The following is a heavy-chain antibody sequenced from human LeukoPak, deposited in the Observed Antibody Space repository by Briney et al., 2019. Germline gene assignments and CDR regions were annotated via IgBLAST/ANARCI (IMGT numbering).Heavy chain of an antibody. CDR1: GGSIINYY. CDR3: ARGPNEYSSSLYFDN. CDR2: IYTSGST. J-gene: IGHJ4*02. Sequence: PSETLSLTCTVSGGSIINYYWSWIRQPAGKGLEWIGRIYTSGSTNYNPSLKSRVTISVDTSKNQFSLKLSSVTAADTAVYYCARGPNEYSSSLYFDNWGQGTLVTVSS. D-gene: IGHD6-13*01. V-gene: IGHV4-4*07.